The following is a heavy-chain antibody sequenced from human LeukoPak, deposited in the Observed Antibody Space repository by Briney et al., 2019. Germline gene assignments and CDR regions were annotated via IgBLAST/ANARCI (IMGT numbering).Heavy chain of an antibody. Sequence: SETLPLTCTVSGGSISSYYWSWLRQPPGKGLEWIGYIYYTGSTNYNPSLTSRVNISVDTSKNQFSLNLTSVTAADTAVYYCARWGSIAVARFDYWGQGTLVTVSS. V-gene: IGHV4-59*01. CDR1: GGSISSYY. J-gene: IGHJ4*02. CDR2: IYYTGST. D-gene: IGHD6-6*01. CDR3: ARWGSIAVARFDY.